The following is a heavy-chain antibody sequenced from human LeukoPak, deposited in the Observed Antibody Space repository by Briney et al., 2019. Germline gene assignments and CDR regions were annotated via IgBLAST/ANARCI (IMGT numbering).Heavy chain of an antibody. CDR1: GGSISPYY. CDR3: ARETAHYYDTSRGWFDP. J-gene: IGHJ5*02. V-gene: IGHV4-59*01. CDR2: IYYSGTT. D-gene: IGHD3-22*01. Sequence: SETLSLTCTVSGGSISPYYWSWIRQPPGKGLEWIGYIYYSGTTNYNPSLKSRVTISVDTSKNQFSLKLSSVTAADMAVYYCARETAHYYDTSRGWFDPWGQGTLVTVSS.